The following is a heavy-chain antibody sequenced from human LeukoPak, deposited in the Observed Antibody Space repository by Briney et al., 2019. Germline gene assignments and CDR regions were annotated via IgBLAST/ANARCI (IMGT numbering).Heavy chain of an antibody. J-gene: IGHJ4*02. CDR2: INPNSGDT. V-gene: IGHV1-2*02. CDR1: GYTFSGYY. Sequence: GASVKVSCKASGYTFSGYYLHWVRQAPGQGLQWVGRINPNSGDTHYAQMFQGRVTMTRDTSINTAYMELRRVRSDDTAVYYCAKSAQYSSAWFTGSFDYWGQGTLVTVSS. D-gene: IGHD6-13*01. CDR3: AKSAQYSSAWFTGSFDY.